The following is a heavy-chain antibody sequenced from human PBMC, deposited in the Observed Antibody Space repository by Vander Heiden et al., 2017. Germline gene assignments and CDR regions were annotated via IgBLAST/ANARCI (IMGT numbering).Heavy chain of an antibody. V-gene: IGHV3-33*01. CDR1: GFTFSSFD. CDR3: ARDLIAVALRGMDV. D-gene: IGHD6-19*01. Sequence: QVHLVESGGGVVQPGRSLRLSCAASGFTFSSFDMHWVRQAPGKGLEVVAVIGYDGSDKYYAESATGRFTISRDNSKNTVYLQMNSLRAGDTAMYYCARDLIAVALRGMDVWGQGTPVTVSS. CDR2: IGYDGSDK. J-gene: IGHJ6*02.